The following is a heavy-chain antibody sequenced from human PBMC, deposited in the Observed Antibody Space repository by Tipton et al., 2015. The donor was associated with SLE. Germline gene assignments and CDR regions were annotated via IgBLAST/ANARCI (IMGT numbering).Heavy chain of an antibody. CDR2: VYSSGST. CDR1: GGSISGYY. V-gene: IGHV4-4*07. CDR3: ARGSVVADDF. D-gene: IGHD2-15*01. Sequence: LRLSCTVSGGSISGYYWCWIRQPAGKGLEWIGRVYSSGSTLYNPSIKSRITLSLDTSKNQLSLNLTSVTAADTAVYYCARGSVVADDFWGQGTLVTVSS. J-gene: IGHJ4*02.